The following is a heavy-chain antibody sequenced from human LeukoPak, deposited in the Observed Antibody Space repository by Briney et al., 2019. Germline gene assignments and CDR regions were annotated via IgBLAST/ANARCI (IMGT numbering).Heavy chain of an antibody. V-gene: IGHV3-66*01. J-gene: IGHJ4*02. Sequence: PGGSLRLSCAASGFTVSSSYISWVRQAPGKGLEWVSVIYSGGTTYYADSVKGRFTISRDTSKNTPYLQMNSLRAEDTAVYYCAKTYYYDNNGYYYFDYWGQGTLVTVSS. CDR2: IYSGGTT. CDR1: GFTVSSSY. D-gene: IGHD3-22*01. CDR3: AKTYYYDNNGYYYFDY.